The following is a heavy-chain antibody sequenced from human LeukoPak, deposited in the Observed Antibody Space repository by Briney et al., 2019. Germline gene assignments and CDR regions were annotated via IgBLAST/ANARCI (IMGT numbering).Heavy chain of an antibody. CDR3: ARGTGYPLIG. D-gene: IGHD3-22*01. CDR2: INHSGST. CDR1: GGSFSGYY. V-gene: IGHV4-34*01. J-gene: IGHJ4*02. Sequence: SETLSLTCAVYGGSFSGYYWSWIRQPPGKGLEWIGEINHSGSTNYNPSLKSRVTISVDTSKNQFSLKLSSVTVADTAVYYCARGTGYPLIGWGQGTLVTVSS.